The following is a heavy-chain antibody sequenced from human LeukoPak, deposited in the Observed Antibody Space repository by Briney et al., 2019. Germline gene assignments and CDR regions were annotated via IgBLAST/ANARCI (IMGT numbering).Heavy chain of an antibody. CDR1: GFTFSSYG. V-gene: IGHV3-30*03. Sequence: PGRSLRLSCAASGFTFSSYGMHWVRQAPGKGLEWVAVISYDGSNKYYADSVKGRFTISRDNSKNTLYLQMNSLRAEDTAMYYCARVEHSNSPGQGGLGILVTVSS. CDR3: ARVEHSNSPGQ. J-gene: IGHJ4*02. D-gene: IGHD6-6*01. CDR2: ISYDGSNK.